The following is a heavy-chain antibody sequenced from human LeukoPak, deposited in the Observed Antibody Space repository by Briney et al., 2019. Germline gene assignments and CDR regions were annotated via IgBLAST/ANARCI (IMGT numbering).Heavy chain of an antibody. CDR2: INHSGST. CDR1: GGSFSGYY. CDR3: ASTTMVRGVITYAFDY. J-gene: IGHJ4*02. D-gene: IGHD3-10*01. V-gene: IGHV4-34*01. Sequence: SDTLSLTCAVYGGSFSGYYWSWIRQPPGKGLEWIGEINHSGSTNYNPSLKSRVTISVDTSKNQFSLKLSSVTAADTAVYYCASTTMVRGVITYAFDYWGQGTLVTVST.